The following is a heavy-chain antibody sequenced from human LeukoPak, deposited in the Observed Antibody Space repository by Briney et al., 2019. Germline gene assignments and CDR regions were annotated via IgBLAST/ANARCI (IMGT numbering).Heavy chain of an antibody. V-gene: IGHV1-2*02. J-gene: IGHJ5*02. D-gene: IGHD3-10*01. Sequence: GASVKVSCKASGYTFTGYYMHWVRQAPGQGLEWMGWINPNTGGTKYAQNFQGRVTMTRDMSISTAYMELSRLRSDDTAVYYCATNILVRDIIDWFDPWGQGTLVTVSS. CDR2: INPNTGGT. CDR1: GYTFTGYY. CDR3: ATNILVRDIIDWFDP.